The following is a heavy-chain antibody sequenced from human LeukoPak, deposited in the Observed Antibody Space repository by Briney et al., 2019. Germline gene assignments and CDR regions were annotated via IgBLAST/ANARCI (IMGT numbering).Heavy chain of an antibody. CDR3: ARDLALGGAFDI. Sequence: SQTLSLTCTVSGGSISSGCYYWSWIRQHPGKGLEWIGYIYYSGSTYCNPSLKSRVTISVDTSKNQFSLKLSSVTAADTAVYYCARDLALGGAFDIWGQGTMVTVSS. CDR2: IYYSGST. CDR1: GGSISSGCYY. V-gene: IGHV4-31*03. J-gene: IGHJ3*02. D-gene: IGHD3-10*01.